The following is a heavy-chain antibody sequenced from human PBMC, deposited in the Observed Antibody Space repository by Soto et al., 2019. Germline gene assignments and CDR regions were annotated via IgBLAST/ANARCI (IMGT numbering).Heavy chain of an antibody. V-gene: IGHV4-39*07. CDR3: ARCLRGYYGSGSYPDYYYYYGMDV. Sequence: SETLSLTCTVSGGSISSSSYYWDWVRQPPGKGLEWIGEIYHSGSTNYNPSLKSRVTISVDKSKNQFSLKLSSVTAAGTAVYYCARCLRGYYGSGSYPDYYYYYGMDVWGQGTTVTVSS. J-gene: IGHJ6*02. D-gene: IGHD3-10*01. CDR2: IYHSGST. CDR1: GGSISSSSYY.